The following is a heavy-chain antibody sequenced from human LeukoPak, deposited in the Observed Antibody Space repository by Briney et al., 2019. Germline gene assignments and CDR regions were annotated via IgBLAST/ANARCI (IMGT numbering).Heavy chain of an antibody. D-gene: IGHD4/OR15-4a*01. CDR3: ARQQLKTMASFDY. V-gene: IGHV4-4*07. Sequence: KTSETLSLTCTVSGGSISSYYWSWIRQPAGKGLEWIGRIYITGTTGSTNYNPSLKSRVTMSVDTSKNQFSLKLSSVTAADTAVYYCARQQLKTMASFDYWGQGTLVTVSS. J-gene: IGHJ4*02. CDR1: GGSISSYY. CDR2: IYITGTTGST.